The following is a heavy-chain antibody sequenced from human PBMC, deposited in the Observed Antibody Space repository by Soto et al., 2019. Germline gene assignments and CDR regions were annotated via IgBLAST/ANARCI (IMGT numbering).Heavy chain of an antibody. CDR3: ATTRVLRYFDWLFSFDY. D-gene: IGHD3-9*01. CDR1: GFTFSSFH. Sequence: GGSPRLSCAASGFTFSSFHMNWVRQAPGRGLEWVAYITSSSDTIYYSDSVKGRFTISRDNGKNSLFLQMNSLRAEDTAVYYCATTRVLRYFDWLFSFDYWGQGTLVTVSS. J-gene: IGHJ4*02. V-gene: IGHV3-48*01. CDR2: ITSSSDTI.